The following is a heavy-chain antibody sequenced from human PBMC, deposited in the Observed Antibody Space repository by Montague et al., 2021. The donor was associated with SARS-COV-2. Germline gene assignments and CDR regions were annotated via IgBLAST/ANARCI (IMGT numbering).Heavy chain of an antibody. CDR3: ARFWSGYVDK. D-gene: IGHD3-3*01. V-gene: IGHV4-59*01. CDR1: GGSIRSYY. J-gene: IGHJ4*02. Sequence: SETLPLTCSFSGGSIRSYYWSWIRLPPGKPLEWLGYIYYTGETTHNPSLKSRVTISVDTSRSQFSLRLTSVTAADTAVYFCARFWSGYVDKWSQGTLVTVSS. CDR2: IYYTGET.